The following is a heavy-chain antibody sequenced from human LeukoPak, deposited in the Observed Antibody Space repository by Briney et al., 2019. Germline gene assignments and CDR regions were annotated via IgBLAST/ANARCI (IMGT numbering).Heavy chain of an antibody. CDR3: AGAGSETQWRAFDF. CDR2: IGTAGDT. V-gene: IGHV3-13*01. D-gene: IGHD6-19*01. Sequence: GGSLRLSCAASGFTFSRYDMHWVRQATGKGLEWVSGIGTAGDTYYAGSVKGRFTISRESAKNSLYLQMNSLTAGDTAVYYCAGAGSETQWRAFDFWGQGALVTVFS. J-gene: IGHJ4*02. CDR1: GFTFSRYD.